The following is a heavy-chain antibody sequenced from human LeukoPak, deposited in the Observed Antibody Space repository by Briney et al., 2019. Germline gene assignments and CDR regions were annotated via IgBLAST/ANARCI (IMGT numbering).Heavy chain of an antibody. V-gene: IGHV4-34*01. D-gene: IGHD6-13*01. CDR3: ARKKISSWYRWFDY. J-gene: IGHJ5*01. CDR2: INHSGST. CDR1: GGSFSGYY. Sequence: SETLSLTCAVYGGSFSGYYWSWIRQPPGKGLEWIGEINHSGSTNYNPSLKSRVTISVDTSKNQFSLKLSSVTAADTAVYYCARKKISSWYRWFDYWGQGTLVTVSS.